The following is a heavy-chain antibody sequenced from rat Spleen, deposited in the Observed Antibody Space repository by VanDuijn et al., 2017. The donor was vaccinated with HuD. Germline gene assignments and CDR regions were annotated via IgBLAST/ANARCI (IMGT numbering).Heavy chain of an antibody. CDR1: GFIFSDHY. V-gene: IGHV5-7*01. D-gene: IGHD1-4*01. Sequence: EVQLVESGGGLVQPGRSLKLSCAASGFIFSDHYVAWVRQAPTTGLEWVATINYDGRSTFYRDSVRDRFTISRDNAKSTLYLQMDSLKSEDTATYYCARHGLPGYGVMDAWGQGASVTVSS. CDR3: ARHGLPGYGVMDA. J-gene: IGHJ4*01. CDR2: INYDGRST.